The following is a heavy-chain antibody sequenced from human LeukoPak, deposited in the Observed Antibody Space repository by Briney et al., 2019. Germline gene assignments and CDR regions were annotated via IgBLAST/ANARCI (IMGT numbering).Heavy chain of an antibody. CDR2: INHSGST. V-gene: IGHV4-34*01. CDR1: GGSFSGYY. Sequence: PSETLSLTCAVYGGSFSGYYWSWIRQPLGKGLEWIGEINHSGSTNYNPSLKSRVTISVDTSKNQFSLKLSSVTAADTAVYYCARGGQMGYDSSGTYRYSFDYWGQGTLVTVSS. D-gene: IGHD3-22*01. CDR3: ARGGQMGYDSSGTYRYSFDY. J-gene: IGHJ4*02.